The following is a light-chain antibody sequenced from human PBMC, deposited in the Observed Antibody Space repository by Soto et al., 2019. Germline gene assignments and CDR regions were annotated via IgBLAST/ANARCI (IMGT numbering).Light chain of an antibody. V-gene: IGKV1-39*01. CDR3: QQTYSVFS. Sequence: DIQMTQSPSSLSAFVGDRVTLTCRASQRISSYLNWYQKKPGKAPEVLIYAASYLQTGVPSRFSGRGSGTDFTLTIDSLQPEDIATYYCQQTYSVFSFGPGTKVAIK. CDR1: QRISSY. J-gene: IGKJ3*01. CDR2: AAS.